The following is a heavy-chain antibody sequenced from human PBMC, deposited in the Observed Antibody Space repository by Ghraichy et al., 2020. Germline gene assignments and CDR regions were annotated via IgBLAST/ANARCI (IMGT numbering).Heavy chain of an antibody. V-gene: IGHV3-9*01. Sequence: GGSLRLSCAASGFTFDDYAMHWVRQAPGKGLEWVSGISWNSGSIGYADSVKGRFTISRDNAKNSLYLQMNSLRAEDTALYYCAKDRSSSLGDYGMDVWGQGTTVTVSS. CDR2: ISWNSGSI. J-gene: IGHJ6*02. CDR1: GFTFDDYA. CDR3: AKDRSSSLGDYGMDV. D-gene: IGHD6-6*01.